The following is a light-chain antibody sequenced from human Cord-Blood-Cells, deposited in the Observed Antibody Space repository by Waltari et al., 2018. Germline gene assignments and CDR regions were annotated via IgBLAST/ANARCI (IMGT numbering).Light chain of an antibody. V-gene: IGKV1-5*01. CDR2: DAS. CDR1: QSISSW. J-gene: IGKJ2*01. CDR3: QQYNSYLT. Sequence: DIQMTQSPSTLSASVGDRVTITCRASQSISSWLAWYQQKPGKAPKLLIYDASSLESGVPSRFSGSGSGTEFTLTISSLQPDDVATDYCQQYNSYLTFGQGTKLEIK.